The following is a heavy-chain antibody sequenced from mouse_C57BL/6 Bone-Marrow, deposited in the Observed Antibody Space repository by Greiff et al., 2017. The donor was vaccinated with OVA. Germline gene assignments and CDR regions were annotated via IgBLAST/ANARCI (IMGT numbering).Heavy chain of an antibody. CDR3: ASIIYYDYDGFAY. CDR1: GYAFSSSW. J-gene: IGHJ3*01. D-gene: IGHD2-4*01. Sequence: VQLQQSGPELVKPGASVKISCKASGYAFSSSWMNWVKQRPGKGLEWIGRIYPGDGDTNYNGKFKGKATLTADKSSSTAYMQLSSLTSEDSAVYFCASIIYYDYDGFAYWGQGTLVTVSA. CDR2: IYPGDGDT. V-gene: IGHV1-82*01.